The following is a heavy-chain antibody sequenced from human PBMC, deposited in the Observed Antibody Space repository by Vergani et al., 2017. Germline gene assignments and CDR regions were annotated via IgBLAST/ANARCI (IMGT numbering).Heavy chain of an antibody. CDR3: TRVQELYDFWSGYRVRYYYYMDV. CDR1: GGSFSGYY. CDR2: INHSGST. J-gene: IGHJ6*03. V-gene: IGHV4-34*01. D-gene: IGHD3-3*01. Sequence: QVQLQQWGAGLLKPSETLSLTCAVYGGSFSGYYWSWIRQPPGQGLEWIGEINHSGSTNYNPSLKSRVTVSVDTSKNQFSLKLSSVTAADTAVYYCTRVQELYDFWSGYRVRYYYYMDVWGKGTTVTVSS.